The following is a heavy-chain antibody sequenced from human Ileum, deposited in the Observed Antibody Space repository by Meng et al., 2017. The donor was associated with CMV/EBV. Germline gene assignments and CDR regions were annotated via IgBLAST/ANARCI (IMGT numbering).Heavy chain of an antibody. V-gene: IGHV3-23*03. CDR1: GFTFSSYA. CDR2: IYSGGSST. Sequence: GESLKISCAASGFTFSSYAMSWVRQAPGKGLEWVSVIYSGGSSTYYADSVKGRFTISRDNSKNTLYLQMNSLRAEDTAVYYCAKNGVVPYDPGYFDYWGQGTLVTVSS. J-gene: IGHJ4*02. D-gene: IGHD3-3*01. CDR3: AKNGVVPYDPGYFDY.